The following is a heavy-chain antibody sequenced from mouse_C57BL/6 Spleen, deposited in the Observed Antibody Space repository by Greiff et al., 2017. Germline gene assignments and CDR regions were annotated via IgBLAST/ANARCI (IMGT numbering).Heavy chain of an antibody. CDR2: ISYDGSN. V-gene: IGHV3-6*01. CDR3: ARGGGGYAASWFAY. J-gene: IGHJ3*01. D-gene: IGHD2-2*01. Sequence: EVKLVESGPGLVKPSQSLSLTCSVTGYSITSGYYWNWIRQFPGNKLEWMGNISYDGSNNYNPYLKNRISITRDTSKTQFFLNLNSGTTEDPATYDCARGGGGYAASWFAYWGQGTLVTVSA. CDR1: GYSITSGYY.